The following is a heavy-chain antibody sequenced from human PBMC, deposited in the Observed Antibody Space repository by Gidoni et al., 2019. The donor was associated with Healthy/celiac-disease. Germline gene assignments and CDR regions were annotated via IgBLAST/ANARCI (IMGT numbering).Heavy chain of an antibody. D-gene: IGHD3-3*01. CDR3: AKDHFLEGVASGMDV. J-gene: IGHJ6*02. V-gene: IGHV3-30*18. CDR2: ISYDGSNK. Sequence: QVQLVESGGGVVQPGRSLRLSCAASGFTFSSYGMHWVRQAPGKGLEWVAVISYDGSNKYYADSVKGRFTISRDNSKNTLYLQMNSLRAEDTAVYYCAKDHFLEGVASGMDVWGQGTTVTVSS. CDR1: GFTFSSYG.